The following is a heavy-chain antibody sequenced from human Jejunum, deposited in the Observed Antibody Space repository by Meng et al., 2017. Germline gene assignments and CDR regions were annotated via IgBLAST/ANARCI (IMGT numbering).Heavy chain of an antibody. CDR1: DYTFTSYG. CDR2: ISVYHGNT. D-gene: IGHD1-26*01. J-gene: IGHJ4*02. CDR3: ARDYSGTSYRYSDY. Sequence: QVHLVQSGAAVKNPGSSVMLSFKTSDYTFTSYGISWVRQAPGQGLEWMGWISVYHGNTNYAQKLQGRVTMTTDTATSTAYMELRSLRSDDTAVYFCARDYSGTSYRYSDYWGQGTLVTVSS. V-gene: IGHV1-18*01.